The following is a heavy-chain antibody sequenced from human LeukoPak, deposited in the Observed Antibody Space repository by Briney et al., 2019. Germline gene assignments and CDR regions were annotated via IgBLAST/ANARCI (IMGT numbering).Heavy chain of an antibody. CDR1: GFTFNNYA. J-gene: IGHJ4*02. V-gene: IGHV3-30*04. D-gene: IGHD2-8*02. CDR2: LSYDGFNK. Sequence: GGSLRLSCAASGFTFNNYAMHWVRQAPGKGLEWVAVLSYDGFNKYYTQSVKGRFTISRDNSKNTLYLQMNSLGAEDSAVYYSARSVGWWDFDYWGQGTLVTVSS. CDR3: ARSVGWWDFDY.